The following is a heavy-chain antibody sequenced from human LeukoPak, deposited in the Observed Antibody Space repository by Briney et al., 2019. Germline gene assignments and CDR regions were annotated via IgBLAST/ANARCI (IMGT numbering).Heavy chain of an antibody. D-gene: IGHD1-26*01. CDR1: GYTFTGYG. V-gene: IGHV1-18*01. J-gene: IGHJ6*03. Sequence: ASVKVSCKASGYTFTGYGISWVRQAPGQGLEWMGWISAYNGNTNYAQKLQGRVTMTTDTSTSTAYMELRSLRSDDTAVYYCARGSRGSSRGAHYYYYMDVWGKGTTVTVSS. CDR2: ISAYNGNT. CDR3: ARGSRGSSRGAHYYYYMDV.